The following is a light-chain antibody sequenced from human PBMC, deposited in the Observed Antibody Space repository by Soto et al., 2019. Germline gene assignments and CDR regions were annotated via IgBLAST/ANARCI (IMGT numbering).Light chain of an antibody. V-gene: IGKV3-20*01. J-gene: IGKJ1*01. CDR1: QSVGSD. CDR2: GAS. Sequence: EIVMTQSPATLSVSPGERATLSCRASQSVGSDLAWYQQKPGQAPRLLIYGASTRATGIPDRFSGSGSGTDFTLTISRLEPEDFAVYHCQQYGRSPPTFGQGTKVDIK. CDR3: QQYGRSPPT.